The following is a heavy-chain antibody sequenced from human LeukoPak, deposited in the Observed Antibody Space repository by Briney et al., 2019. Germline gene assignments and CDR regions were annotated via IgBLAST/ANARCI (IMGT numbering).Heavy chain of an antibody. V-gene: IGHV4-38-2*02. CDR3: ARVAPSGLGNYYSFDY. J-gene: IGHJ4*02. CDR1: GYFISSGFY. CDR2: IHHSGAT. Sequence: SETLSLTCTVSGYFISSGFYWGWIRQSPGKGLEWIGVIHHSGATYYTPSLKSRVTVLVDTSKNQFSLKLSSVTAADTAVYYRARVAPSGLGNYYSFDYWGQGTLVTVSS. D-gene: IGHD3-10*01.